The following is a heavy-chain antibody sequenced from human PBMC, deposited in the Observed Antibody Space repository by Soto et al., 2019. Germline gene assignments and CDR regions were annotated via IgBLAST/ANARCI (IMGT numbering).Heavy chain of an antibody. D-gene: IGHD2-8*02. CDR3: ARDVLENYYYYGMDV. J-gene: IGHJ6*02. V-gene: IGHV1-46*01. CDR2: INPSGGST. CDR1: GYTFTSYY. Sequence: GASVKVSCKASGYTFTSYYMHWVRQAPGQGLEWMGIINPSGGSTSYAQKFQGRVTMTRDTSTSTVYMELSSLRSEDTAVYYCARDVLENYYYYGMDVWGQGTTVTVSS.